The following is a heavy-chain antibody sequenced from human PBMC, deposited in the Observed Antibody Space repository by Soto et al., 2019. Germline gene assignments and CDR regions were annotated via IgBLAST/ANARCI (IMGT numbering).Heavy chain of an antibody. D-gene: IGHD3-16*01. CDR2: IIPIFGTA. CDR1: GGTFSSYA. Sequence: QVQLVQSGAEVKKPGSSVKVSCKASGGTFSSYAISWVRQAPGQGLEWMGGIIPIFGTANYAQKFQGSVTITADEDTSTAYMELRSMRIEDKAVEYYGGSASSYYYYYGMDVWGQGTTVTVSS. CDR3: GGSASSYYYYYGMDV. J-gene: IGHJ6*02. V-gene: IGHV1-69*01.